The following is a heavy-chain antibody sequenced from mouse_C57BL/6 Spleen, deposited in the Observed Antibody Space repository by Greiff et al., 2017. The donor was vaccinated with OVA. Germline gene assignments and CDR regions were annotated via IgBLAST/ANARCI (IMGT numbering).Heavy chain of an antibody. Sequence: EVKVVESGGDLVKPGGSLKLSCAASGFTFSSYGMSWVRQTPDKRLEWVATISSGGSYTYYPDSVTGRFTISRDNAKNTLYLQMSSLKSEDTAMYYCARQYYGSSYWYFDVWGTGTTVTVSS. CDR2: ISSGGSYT. D-gene: IGHD1-1*01. CDR1: GFTFSSYG. V-gene: IGHV5-6*01. J-gene: IGHJ1*03. CDR3: ARQYYGSSYWYFDV.